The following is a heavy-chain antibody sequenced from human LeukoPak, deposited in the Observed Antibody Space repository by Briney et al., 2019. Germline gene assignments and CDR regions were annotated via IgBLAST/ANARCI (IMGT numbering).Heavy chain of an antibody. V-gene: IGHV4-39*07. D-gene: IGHD1-26*01. CDR2: IYYSGST. Sequence: SETLSLTCTVSSGSISSSSYYWGWIRQPPGKGLEWIGSIYYSGSTYYNPSLKSRVTISVDTSKNQFSLKLSSVTAADTAVYYCARPLGSGSYIRFDPWGQGTLVTVSS. CDR1: SGSISSSSYY. J-gene: IGHJ5*02. CDR3: ARPLGSGSYIRFDP.